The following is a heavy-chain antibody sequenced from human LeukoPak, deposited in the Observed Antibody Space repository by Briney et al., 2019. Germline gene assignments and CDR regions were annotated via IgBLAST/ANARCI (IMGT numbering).Heavy chain of an antibody. CDR3: ARDLASSGWWTNAFDL. V-gene: IGHV3-30-3*01. J-gene: IGHJ3*01. CDR2: ISYDGTEK. CDR1: GFTLSSYA. Sequence: GGSLRLSCEASGFTLSSYAMHWVRQAPGKGLEWVAVISYDGTEKYFSDSVKGRFTISRDNSKNTLHLQMSSLRGADTAVYLCARDLASSGWWTNAFDLWGQGTMVTVSS. D-gene: IGHD6-19*01.